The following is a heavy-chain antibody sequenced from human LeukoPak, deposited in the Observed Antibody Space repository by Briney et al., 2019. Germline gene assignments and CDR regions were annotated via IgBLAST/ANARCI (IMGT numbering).Heavy chain of an antibody. Sequence: SVKVSCKASGGTFSSYAISWVRQAPGQGLEWMGGIIPIFGTANYAQKFQGRVTITADESTSTAYMELSSLRSEDTAVYYCARAPQLLYYYDSSSLDCWGQGTLVTVSS. CDR1: GGTFSSYA. CDR3: ARAPQLLYYYDSSSLDC. J-gene: IGHJ4*02. V-gene: IGHV1-69*13. D-gene: IGHD3-22*01. CDR2: IIPIFGTA.